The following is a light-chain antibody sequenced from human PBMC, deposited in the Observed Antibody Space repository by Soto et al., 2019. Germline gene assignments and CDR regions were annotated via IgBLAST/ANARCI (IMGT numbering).Light chain of an antibody. Sequence: IVLTQSPGTLSLSPGERATLSCRTSPSVSSSHLAWYHQKPGQAPSLLIYATSSRAPDIPDRFSGSGSGTDFTLTIGRLEPEDFAVHSCQQYGSSPPTFGQGTKVEI. CDR3: QQYGSSPPT. J-gene: IGKJ1*01. V-gene: IGKV3-20*01. CDR2: ATS. CDR1: PSVSSSH.